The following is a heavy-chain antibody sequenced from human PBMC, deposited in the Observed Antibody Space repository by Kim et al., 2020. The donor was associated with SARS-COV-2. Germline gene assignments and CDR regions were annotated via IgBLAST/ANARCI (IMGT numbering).Heavy chain of an antibody. Sequence: ASVKVSCKASGYTFTSYAMHWVRQAPGQRLEWMGWINAGNGNTKYSQKFQGRVTITRDTSVSTAYMELSSLRSEDTAVYYCARGSITIFGVVIGTDAFDIWGQGTMVTVSS. CDR3: ARGSITIFGVVIGTDAFDI. D-gene: IGHD3-3*01. J-gene: IGHJ3*02. V-gene: IGHV1-3*01. CDR1: GYTFTSYA. CDR2: INAGNGNT.